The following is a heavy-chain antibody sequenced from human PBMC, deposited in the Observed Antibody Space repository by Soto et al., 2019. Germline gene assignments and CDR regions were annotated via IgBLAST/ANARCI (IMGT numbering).Heavy chain of an antibody. J-gene: IGHJ4*02. Sequence: QLQLQESVSGLVTPSQTLSLTCTVSGVSISSGDYSWSWIRQTPGKGLEWIGYIYHDGRTLYNPSLKSRVTISLDRSKNQFSLTLTSVTSADTAVYYCANDYGSGSYRFDYWGQGTLVTVYS. CDR3: ANDYGSGSYRFDY. CDR1: GVSISSGDYS. V-gene: IGHV4-30-2*01. CDR2: IYHDGRT. D-gene: IGHD3-10*01.